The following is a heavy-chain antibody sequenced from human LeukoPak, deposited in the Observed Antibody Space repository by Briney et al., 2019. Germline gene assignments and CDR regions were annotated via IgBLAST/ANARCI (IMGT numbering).Heavy chain of an antibody. CDR1: GGSFSGYY. D-gene: IGHD6-6*01. CDR2: INHSGST. CDR3: ARQTRIAARPGPFDY. J-gene: IGHJ4*02. Sequence: SETLSLTCAVYGGSFSGYYWSWIRQPPGKGLEWIGEINHSGSTNYNPSLKSRVTISVDTSKNQFSLKLSSVTAADTAVYYCARQTRIAARPGPFDYWGQGTLVTVPS. V-gene: IGHV4-34*01.